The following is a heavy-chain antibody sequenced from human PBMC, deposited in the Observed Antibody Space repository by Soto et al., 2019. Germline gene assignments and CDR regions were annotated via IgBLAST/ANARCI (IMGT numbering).Heavy chain of an antibody. Sequence: QVQLVQSGAEVKKPGSSVKVSCKASGGTFSSYAISWVRQAPGQGLEWMGGIIPIFGTANYAQKFQGRVTITADEATSKAYMELSSLRSEDTAVYYCARANAREMATVWGQGTLVTVSS. CDR2: IIPIFGTA. CDR1: GGTFSSYA. J-gene: IGHJ4*02. V-gene: IGHV1-69*12. CDR3: ARANAREMATV. D-gene: IGHD4-4*01.